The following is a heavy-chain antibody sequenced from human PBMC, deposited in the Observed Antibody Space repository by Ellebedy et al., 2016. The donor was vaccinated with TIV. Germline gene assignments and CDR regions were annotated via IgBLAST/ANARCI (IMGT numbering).Heavy chain of an antibody. V-gene: IGHV3-7*03. Sequence: GGSLRLSCAVSGFSFSSYWMSWVRQAPGKGLEWVANIRQDGIKNYVDSVKGRFTISRDNAQNSLYLQMNSLRVEDTAVYFCARDGAYGDYAPGQYGMDVWGQGTTVTVSS. J-gene: IGHJ6*02. CDR2: IRQDGIK. CDR1: GFSFSSYW. CDR3: ARDGAYGDYAPGQYGMDV. D-gene: IGHD4-17*01.